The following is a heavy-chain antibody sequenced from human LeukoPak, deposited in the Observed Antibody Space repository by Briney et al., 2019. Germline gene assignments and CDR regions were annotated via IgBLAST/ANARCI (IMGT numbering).Heavy chain of an antibody. CDR2: ISGSGGST. CDR3: AKDHPPCSSWYCGAFDI. V-gene: IGHV3-23*01. D-gene: IGHD6-13*01. CDR1: GFTFSSYA. J-gene: IGHJ3*02. Sequence: GGSLRLSCAASGFTFSSYAMSWVRQAPGKGLEWVSAISGSGGSTYYADSVKGRFTISRDNSKNTLYLQMNSLRAEDTAVYYCAKDHPPCSSWYCGAFDIWGQGTMVTVSS.